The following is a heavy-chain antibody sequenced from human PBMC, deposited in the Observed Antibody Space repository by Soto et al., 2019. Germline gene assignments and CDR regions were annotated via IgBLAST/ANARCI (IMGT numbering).Heavy chain of an antibody. Sequence: PGGSLRLSCAASGFTFSSYAMHWVRQAPGKGLEWVAVISYDGSNKYYADSVKGRFTISRDNSKNTLYLQMNSLRAEDTAVYYCARVGRDSTTGTTTGFDYWGQGTLVTVSS. CDR2: ISYDGSNK. D-gene: IGHD1-1*01. J-gene: IGHJ4*02. V-gene: IGHV3-30-3*01. CDR1: GFTFSSYA. CDR3: ARVGRDSTTGTTTGFDY.